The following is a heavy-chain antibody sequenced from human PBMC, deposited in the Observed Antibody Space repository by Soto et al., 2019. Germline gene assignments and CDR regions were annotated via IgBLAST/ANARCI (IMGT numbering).Heavy chain of an antibody. D-gene: IGHD3-3*01. CDR3: ARDRSIFGVVVDAFDI. CDR1: GYTFTSYG. Sequence: QVQLVRSGAEVKKPGASVKVSCKASGYTFTSYGISWVRQAPGQGLEWMGWISAYNGNTNYAQKLQGRVTMTTDTSTSTAYMELRSLRSDDTAVYYCARDRSIFGVVVDAFDIWGQGTMVTVSS. CDR2: ISAYNGNT. V-gene: IGHV1-18*01. J-gene: IGHJ3*02.